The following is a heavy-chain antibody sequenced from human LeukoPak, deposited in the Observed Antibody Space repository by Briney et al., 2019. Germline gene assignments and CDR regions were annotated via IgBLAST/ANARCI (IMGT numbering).Heavy chain of an antibody. CDR2: ISDSGGRT. CDR1: GITLSNYG. J-gene: IGHJ4*02. CDR3: AKRGVVIRVILVGFHKEAYYFDS. V-gene: IGHV3-23*01. Sequence: GGSLRLSCAVSGITLSNYGMSWVRQAPGKGLEWVAGISDSGGRTNYADSVKGWFAISRDNPRNTLYLQMNSLRAEDTAVYFCAKRGVVIRVILVGFHKEAYYFDSWGQGALVTVSS. D-gene: IGHD3-22*01.